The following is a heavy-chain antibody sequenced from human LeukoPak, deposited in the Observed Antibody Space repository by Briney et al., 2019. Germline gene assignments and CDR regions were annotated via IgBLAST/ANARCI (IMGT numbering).Heavy chain of an antibody. V-gene: IGHV3-23*01. D-gene: IGHD6-19*01. CDR2: ISGSGGST. CDR3: TRGSVAVAGFS. J-gene: IGHJ5*02. CDR1: GFTFSSYA. Sequence: GGSLRLSCAASGFTFSSYAMSWVRQAPGKGLEWVSAISGSGGSTYYADSVKGRFTISRDNSKNTLYLQMNSLRAEDTAVYCCTRGSVAVAGFSWGQGTLVTVSS.